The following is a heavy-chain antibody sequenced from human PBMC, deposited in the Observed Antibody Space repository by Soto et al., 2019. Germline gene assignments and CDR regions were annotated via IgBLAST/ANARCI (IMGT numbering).Heavy chain of an antibody. V-gene: IGHV4-34*01. J-gene: IGHJ4*02. CDR1: GGSFSGYY. CDR3: ARSPLTMVRTRFDY. CDR2: INHSGST. Sequence: QVQLQQWGAGLLKPSETLSLTCAVYGGSFSGYYWSWIRQPPGKGLEWIGEINHSGSTNYNPSLKSGGPISVDTPKNQFSPKLSSVTAADTAVYYCARSPLTMVRTRFDYWGQGTLVTVSS. D-gene: IGHD3-10*01.